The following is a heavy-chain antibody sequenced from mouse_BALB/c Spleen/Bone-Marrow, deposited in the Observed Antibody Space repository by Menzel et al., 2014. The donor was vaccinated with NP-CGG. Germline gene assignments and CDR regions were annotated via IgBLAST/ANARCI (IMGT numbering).Heavy chain of an antibody. D-gene: IGHD4-1*01. J-gene: IGHJ2*01. Sequence: DVKLVESGGGLVKPGGSLKLSCAASGFAFSSYDMSWVRQTPEKRLECAATISSGGSYTYYPDSVKGRFTISRDNARNTLYLQMSSLRSEDTALYYCARPLTGAYFDYWGQGTTLTVSS. CDR2: ISSGGSYT. CDR3: ARPLTGAYFDY. CDR1: GFAFSSYD. V-gene: IGHV5-9*02.